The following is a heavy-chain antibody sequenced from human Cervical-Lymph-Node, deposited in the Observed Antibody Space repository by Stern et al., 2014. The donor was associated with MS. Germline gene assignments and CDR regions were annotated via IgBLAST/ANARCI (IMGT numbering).Heavy chain of an antibody. CDR3: ARAYFDSYGLDV. CDR1: SYTFSSYG. CDR2: ISGYDGDT. J-gene: IGHJ6*02. Sequence: QLVQSGADVKKPGASVKVSCKASSYTFSSYGIAWGRQAPGQGLEWMGWISGYDGDTNYAPKLQGRVTLTTDPSTRTAYMEIRSLRFDDTAVYYCARAYFDSYGLDVWGQGTTVTVSS. V-gene: IGHV1-18*04. D-gene: IGHD3-9*01.